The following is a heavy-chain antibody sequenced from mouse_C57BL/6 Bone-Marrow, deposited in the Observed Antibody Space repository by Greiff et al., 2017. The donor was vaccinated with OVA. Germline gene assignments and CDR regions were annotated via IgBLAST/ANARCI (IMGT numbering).Heavy chain of an antibody. Sequence: VQRVESDAELVKPGASVKISCKVSGYTFTDHTIHWMKQRPEQGLEWIGYIYPRDGSTKYNEKFKGKATLTADKSSSTAYMQLNSLTSEDSAVYFCARRGPSKGWYFDVWGTGTTVTVSS. CDR2: IYPRDGST. V-gene: IGHV1-78*01. D-gene: IGHD1-3*01. J-gene: IGHJ1*03. CDR1: GYTFTDHT. CDR3: ARRGPSKGWYFDV.